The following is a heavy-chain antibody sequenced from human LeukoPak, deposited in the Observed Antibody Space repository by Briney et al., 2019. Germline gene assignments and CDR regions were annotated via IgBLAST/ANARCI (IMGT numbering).Heavy chain of an antibody. CDR1: GYSISSAYY. Sequence: SETLSLTCNVSGYSISSAYYWGWIRQPPGKGLEWIGSIYLGGSTYSNPSLKSRLTISVDTSKNQFSLKLSSVTAADTAVYYCARAPITAAGQPIDYWGQGTLVTVSS. CDR2: IYLGGST. D-gene: IGHD6-13*01. V-gene: IGHV4-38-2*02. CDR3: ARAPITAAGQPIDY. J-gene: IGHJ4*02.